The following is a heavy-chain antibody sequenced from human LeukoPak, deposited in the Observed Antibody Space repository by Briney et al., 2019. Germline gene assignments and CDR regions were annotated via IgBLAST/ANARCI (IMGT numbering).Heavy chain of an antibody. CDR1: GGSISSGGYY. V-gene: IGHV4-31*03. J-gene: IGHJ4*02. CDR3: ARYGNDWDGDYTGYYFDY. Sequence: KPSETLSLTCTVSGGSISSGGYYWSWIRQHPGKGLEWIGYIYYSGSTYYNPSLKSRVTMSVDTSKNQFSLKLSSVTAADTAVYYCARYGNDWDGDYTGYYFDYWGQGTLVTVSS. CDR2: IYYSGST. D-gene: IGHD4-17*01.